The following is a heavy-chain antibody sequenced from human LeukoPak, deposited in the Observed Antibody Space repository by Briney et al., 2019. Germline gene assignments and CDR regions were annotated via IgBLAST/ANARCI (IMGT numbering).Heavy chain of an antibody. V-gene: IGHV3-7*05. CDR3: ARDGIDY. CDR2: IKQDGSDK. Sequence: GGSLRLSCSASRFTFSSYWMSWVRQAPGKGLEWVANIKQDGSDKYYVDSVKGRFTISRDNVKNSVYLQMNSLRVEDTAVYYCARDGIDYWGQGTLVTVSS. CDR1: RFTFSSYW. J-gene: IGHJ4*02.